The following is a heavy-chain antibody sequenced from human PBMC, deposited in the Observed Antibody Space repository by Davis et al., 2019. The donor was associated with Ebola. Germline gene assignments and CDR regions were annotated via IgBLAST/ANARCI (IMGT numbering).Heavy chain of an antibody. CDR1: GGSISSYY. J-gene: IGHJ6*02. D-gene: IGHD7-27*01. CDR2: IYYSGST. Sequence: SETLSLTCTVSGGSISSYYWSWIRQPPGKGLEWIGYIYYSGSTNYNPSLKSRVTISVDTSKNQFSLKLSSVTAADTAVYYCARASGDLLARRAPYYYGMDVWGQGTTVTVSS. CDR3: ARASGDLLARRAPYYYGMDV. V-gene: IGHV4-59*01.